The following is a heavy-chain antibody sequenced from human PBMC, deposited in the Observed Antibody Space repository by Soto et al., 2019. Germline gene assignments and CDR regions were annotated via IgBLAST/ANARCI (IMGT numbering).Heavy chain of an antibody. D-gene: IGHD6-19*01. J-gene: IGHJ3*02. CDR3: ARESRSRDGSGWYNAGFDI. Sequence: QVQLVQSGAEVKKPGASVKVSCKASGYTFTSYYMHWVRQAPGQGLEWMGIINPIGGSTSYAQKFQGRVTMTRDTSTSTVYMELSSLRSEDTAVYYCARESRSRDGSGWYNAGFDIWGQGTMVTVSS. V-gene: IGHV1-46*01. CDR2: INPIGGST. CDR1: GYTFTSYY.